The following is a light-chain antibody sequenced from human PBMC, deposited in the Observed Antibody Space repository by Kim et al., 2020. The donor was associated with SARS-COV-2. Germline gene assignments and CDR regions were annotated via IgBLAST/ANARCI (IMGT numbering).Light chain of an antibody. CDR3: QQYGSIPWT. J-gene: IGKJ1*01. Sequence: EIVLTQSPGTLSLSPGERATLSCRASQSVSSTYLAWYQQKPGQAPRMLIYGASRRGTGIPDRFSGSGSGTGFTLTISRLEPEDSAVYYCQQYGSIPWTFGQGTKVDIK. CDR2: GAS. CDR1: QSVSSTY. V-gene: IGKV3-20*01.